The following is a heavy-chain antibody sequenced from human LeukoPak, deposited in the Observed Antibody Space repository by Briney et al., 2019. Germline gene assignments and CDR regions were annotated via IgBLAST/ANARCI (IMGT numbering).Heavy chain of an antibody. CDR3: ARLYGNWFDP. Sequence: KPSGTLSLTCTVSGGSISSYYWSWIRQPPGKGLERIGYIYYSGSTNYNPSLKSRVTISVDTSKNQFSLKLSSVTAADTAVYYCARLYGNWFDPWGQGTLVTVSS. V-gene: IGHV4-59*01. CDR1: GGSISSYY. CDR2: IYYSGST. J-gene: IGHJ5*02. D-gene: IGHD2-8*01.